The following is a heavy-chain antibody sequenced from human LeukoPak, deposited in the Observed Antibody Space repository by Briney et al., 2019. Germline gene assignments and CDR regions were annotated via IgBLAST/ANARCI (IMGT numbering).Heavy chain of an antibody. Sequence: SEALSLTCTVSGGSISSYYWSWIRQPPGKGLEWIGYIYYSGSTNYNPSLKSRVTISVDTSKNQFSLKLSSVTAADTAVYYCARRIYGSGRPYYYYYMDVWGKGTTVTVSS. CDR2: IYYSGST. D-gene: IGHD3-10*01. CDR1: GGSISSYY. J-gene: IGHJ6*03. CDR3: ARRIYGSGRPYYYYYMDV. V-gene: IGHV4-59*08.